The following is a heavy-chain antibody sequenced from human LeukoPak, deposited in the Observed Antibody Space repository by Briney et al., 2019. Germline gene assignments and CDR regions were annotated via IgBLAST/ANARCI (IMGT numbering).Heavy chain of an antibody. CDR3: ARDGSSWYGMDV. J-gene: IGHJ6*04. CDR2: ISSSGSTI. Sequence: GGSLRLSCAASGFTFSSYEVNWVRRAPGKGLEWVSYISSSGSTIYYADSVKGRFTISRDNAKNSLCLQMNSLRAEDTAVYYCARDGSSWYGMDVWGKGTTVTVSS. D-gene: IGHD6-13*01. V-gene: IGHV3-48*03. CDR1: GFTFSSYE.